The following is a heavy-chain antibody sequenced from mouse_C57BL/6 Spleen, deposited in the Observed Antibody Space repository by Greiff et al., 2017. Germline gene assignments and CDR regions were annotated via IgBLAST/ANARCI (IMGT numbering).Heavy chain of an antibody. V-gene: IGHV1-64*01. J-gene: IGHJ2*01. CDR3: ARADYGSSPDY. D-gene: IGHD1-1*01. CDR1: GYTFTSYW. CDR2: IHPNSGST. Sequence: QVQLKQPGAELVKPGASVKLSCKASGYTFTSYWMHWVKQRPGQGLEWIGMIHPNSGSTNYNEKFKSKATLTVDKSSSTAYMQLSSLTSEDSAVYYCARADYGSSPDYWGQGTTLTVSS.